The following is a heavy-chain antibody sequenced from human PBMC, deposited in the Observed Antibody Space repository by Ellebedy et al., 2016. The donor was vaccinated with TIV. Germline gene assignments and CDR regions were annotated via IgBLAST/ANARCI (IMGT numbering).Heavy chain of an antibody. V-gene: IGHV1-69*04. J-gene: IGHJ4*02. CDR3: ARDPVGVDPTDYFDY. Sequence: AASVKVSCKASGGTFSSYAISWVRQAPGQGLEWMGRIIPILGIANYAQKFQGRVTITADKSTSTAYMEPSSLRSEDTAVYYCARDPVGVDPTDYFDYWGQGTLVTVSS. D-gene: IGHD3-3*01. CDR2: IIPILGIA. CDR1: GGTFSSYA.